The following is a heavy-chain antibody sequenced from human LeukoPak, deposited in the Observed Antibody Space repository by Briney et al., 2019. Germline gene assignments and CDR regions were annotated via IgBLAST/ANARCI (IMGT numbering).Heavy chain of an antibody. Sequence: PGGSLRLSCAASGFTFSSYSMNWVRQAPGKGLEWVSSISSSSYIYYADSVKGRFTISRDNAKNSLYLQMSSLRAEDTAVYYCASFSSGWYYHTDDYWGQGTLVTVSS. V-gene: IGHV3-21*01. CDR2: ISSSSYI. D-gene: IGHD6-19*01. CDR1: GFTFSSYS. J-gene: IGHJ4*02. CDR3: ASFSSGWYYHTDDY.